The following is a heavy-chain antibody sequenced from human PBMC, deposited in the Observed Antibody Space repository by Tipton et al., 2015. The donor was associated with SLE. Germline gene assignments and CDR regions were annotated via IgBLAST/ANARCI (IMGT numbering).Heavy chain of an antibody. D-gene: IGHD3-3*01. CDR3: ARWGIWSGYYPDAFDI. J-gene: IGHJ3*02. Sequence: RSLRLSCAASGFTFSSYAMHWVRQAPGKGLEWVAVISYDGSNKYYADSVKGRFTISRDNSKDTLYLQMNSLRAEDTAVYYCARWGIWSGYYPDAFDIWGQGTMVTVSS. CDR2: ISYDGSNK. V-gene: IGHV3-30-3*01. CDR1: GFTFSSYA.